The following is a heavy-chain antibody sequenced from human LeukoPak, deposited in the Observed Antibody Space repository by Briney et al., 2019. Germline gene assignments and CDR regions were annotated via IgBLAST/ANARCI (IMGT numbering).Heavy chain of an antibody. CDR3: ARDRWDTAMVTDYYYYGMDV. CDR2: IYYSGST. Sequence: SETLSLTCTVSGGSISSGGYYWSWIRQHPGKGLEWIGYIYYSGSTNYNPSLKSRVTISVDTSKNQFSLKLSSVTAADTAVYYCARDRWDTAMVTDYYYYGMDVWGQGTTVTVSS. D-gene: IGHD5-18*01. CDR1: GGSISSGGYY. V-gene: IGHV4-61*08. J-gene: IGHJ6*02.